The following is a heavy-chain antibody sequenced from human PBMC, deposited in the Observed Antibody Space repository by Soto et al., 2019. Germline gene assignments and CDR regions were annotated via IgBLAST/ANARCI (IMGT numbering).Heavy chain of an antibody. J-gene: IGHJ6*02. Sequence: SETLSLTCTVSGGSISSYYWSWIRQPPGKGLEWIGYIYYSGSTNYNPSLKSRVTISGDTSKNQFSLKLSSVTAADTAVYDCARGFKVAATYYYYYGMDVWGQGTTVT. CDR1: GGSISSYY. CDR2: IYYSGST. V-gene: IGHV4-59*01. CDR3: ARGFKVAATYYYYYGMDV. D-gene: IGHD2-15*01.